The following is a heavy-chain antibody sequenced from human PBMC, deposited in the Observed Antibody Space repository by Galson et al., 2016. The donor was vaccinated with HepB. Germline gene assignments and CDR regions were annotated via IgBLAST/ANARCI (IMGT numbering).Heavy chain of an antibody. Sequence: SVKVSCKASGYTFTSYAMHWVRQAPGQRLEWMGWINTGNGNIKYSQTFQGRVTISRDTSASTAYMELRSLRSEDTAVYYCARDSGSPNWFDPWGQGTLVTVSS. J-gene: IGHJ5*02. V-gene: IGHV1-3*04. CDR1: GYTFTSYA. D-gene: IGHD1-26*01. CDR2: INTGNGNI. CDR3: ARDSGSPNWFDP.